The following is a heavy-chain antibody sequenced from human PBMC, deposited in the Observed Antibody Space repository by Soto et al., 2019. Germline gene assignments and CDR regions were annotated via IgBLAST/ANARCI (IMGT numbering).Heavy chain of an antibody. D-gene: IGHD3-16*02. J-gene: IGHJ4*02. CDR2: IYYDGST. V-gene: IGHV4-30-4*08. Sequence: PSETLSLTCNVSGASITSDTDYWGWVRQPPGRGLEWIGYIYYDGSTNYSPSLKNPIVMSIDSSQNQFSLRLSFVTGADTAVYYCVRGSDCLTVSACYRYFDSWGPGIMVTVSS. CDR1: GASITSDTDY. CDR3: VRGSDCLTVSACYRYFDS.